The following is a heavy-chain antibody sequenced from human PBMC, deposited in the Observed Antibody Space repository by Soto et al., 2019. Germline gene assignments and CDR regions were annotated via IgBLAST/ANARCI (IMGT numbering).Heavy chain of an antibody. Sequence: QVQLMQSGAEVKKPGSSVKVSCQASGGTFDSYAVTWVREAPGQGLEWMGGIIPIFGAANYAQKFQGRVTMTADESTSTIYMEMSSLKSEDTAVFYCARELRITTAGPRPYDYWGQGTLVTVSS. J-gene: IGHJ4*02. D-gene: IGHD6-13*01. CDR1: GGTFDSYA. V-gene: IGHV1-69*12. CDR2: IIPIFGAA. CDR3: ARELRITTAGPRPYDY.